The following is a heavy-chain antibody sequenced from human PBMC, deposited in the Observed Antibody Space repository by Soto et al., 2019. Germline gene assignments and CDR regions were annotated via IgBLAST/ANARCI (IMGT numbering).Heavy chain of an antibody. CDR2: ISSSSSYI. CDR3: ARDLVVVPAAILRFDP. D-gene: IGHD2-2*01. J-gene: IGHJ5*02. CDR1: VFTFISYS. Sequence: GWSLRLSCAASVFTFISYSMNWVRQAPGKGLEWVSSISSSSSYIYYADSVKGRFTISRDNAKNSLYLQMNSLRAEDTAVYYCARDLVVVPAAILRFDPWGQGTLVTVSS. V-gene: IGHV3-21*01.